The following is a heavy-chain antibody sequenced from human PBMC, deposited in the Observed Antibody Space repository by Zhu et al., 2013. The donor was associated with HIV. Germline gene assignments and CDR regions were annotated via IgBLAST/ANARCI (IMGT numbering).Heavy chain of an antibody. CDR2: IIPIFGTA. Sequence: QVQLVQSGAEVKKPGSSVKVSCKASGGTFSSYAISWVRQAPGQGLEWMGGIIPIFGTANYAQKFQGRVTITADESTSTAYMELSSLRSEDTAVYYCARDMVVVTAALPKEVGNYYYYGMDVWGQGTTVTVSS. J-gene: IGHJ6*02. CDR3: ARDMVVVTAALPKEVGNYYYYGMDV. CDR1: GGTFSSYA. D-gene: IGHD2-21*02. V-gene: IGHV1-69*01.